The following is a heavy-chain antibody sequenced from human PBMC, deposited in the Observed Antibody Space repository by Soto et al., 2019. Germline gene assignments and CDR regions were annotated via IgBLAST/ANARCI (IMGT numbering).Heavy chain of an antibody. J-gene: IGHJ4*02. D-gene: IGHD1-1*01. V-gene: IGHV3-11*06. CDR3: TSAERGKTGVRV. CDR2: ISQTGTYT. CDR1: GFTFSDYY. Sequence: GSLRLSCAASGFTFSDYYLSWVRQAPGRGLEWLSYISQTGTYTNYADSVRGRFTISRDNARSSLYLQMNSLRAEDTAVYYCTSAERGKTGVRVWGLGTLVTVS.